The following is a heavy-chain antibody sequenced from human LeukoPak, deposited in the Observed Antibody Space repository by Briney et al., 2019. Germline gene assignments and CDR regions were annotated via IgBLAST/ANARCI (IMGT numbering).Heavy chain of an antibody. CDR2: LSTSTTRT. D-gene: IGHD2/OR15-2a*01. J-gene: IGHJ4*02. Sequence: GGSLRLSCAASGFTFSTYGMSWVRQAPGKGLEWVSTLSTSTTRTYYADSVKGRFTISRDNAKNTLYLQMNSLRAEDTAVYYCARDWFHAIDYWGQGTLVTVSS. CDR1: GFTFSTYG. CDR3: ARDWFHAIDY. V-gene: IGHV3-23*01.